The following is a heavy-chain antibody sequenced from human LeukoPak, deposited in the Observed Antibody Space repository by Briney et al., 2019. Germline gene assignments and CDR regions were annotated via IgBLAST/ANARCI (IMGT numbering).Heavy chain of an antibody. D-gene: IGHD6-6*01. CDR1: GGSFSGYY. J-gene: IGHJ6*03. CDR3: ARHGIAARPLYYYYYYMDV. V-gene: IGHV4-34*01. CDR2: INHSGST. Sequence: SETLSLTCAVYGGSFSGYYWSWIRQPPGKGLEWIGEINHSGSTNYNPSLKSRVTISVDTSKNQFSLKLSSVAAADTAVYYCARHGIAARPLYYYYYYMDVWGKGTSVTVSS.